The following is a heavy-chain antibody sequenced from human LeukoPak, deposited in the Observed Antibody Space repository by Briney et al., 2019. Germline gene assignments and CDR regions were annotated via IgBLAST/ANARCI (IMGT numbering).Heavy chain of an antibody. V-gene: IGHV1-18*01. CDR3: ARDRDSSGWHVADY. D-gene: IGHD6-19*01. CDR2: ISTYNGNT. J-gene: IGHJ4*02. CDR1: GYTFTNYG. Sequence: ASVKVSCKTSGYTFTNYGITWVRQAPGQGLEWMGWISTYNGNTNYAQKVQGRVTMTTDTSTSTAFMELRSLTSDDTAVYYCARDRDSSGWHVADYWGQGTLVTVSS.